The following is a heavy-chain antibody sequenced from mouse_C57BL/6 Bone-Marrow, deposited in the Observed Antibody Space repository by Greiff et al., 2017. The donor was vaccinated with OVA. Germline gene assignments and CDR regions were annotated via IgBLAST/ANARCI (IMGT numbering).Heavy chain of an antibody. Sequence: VQVVESGAELVMPGASVKLSCKASGYTFTSYWMHWVKQRPGQGLEWIGEIDPSDSYTNYNQKFKGKSTLTVDKSSSTAYMQLSSLTSEDSAVYYCARLHYYGSSFYFDYWGQGTTLTVSS. V-gene: IGHV1-69*01. J-gene: IGHJ2*01. D-gene: IGHD1-1*01. CDR3: ARLHYYGSSFYFDY. CDR1: GYTFTSYW. CDR2: IDPSDSYT.